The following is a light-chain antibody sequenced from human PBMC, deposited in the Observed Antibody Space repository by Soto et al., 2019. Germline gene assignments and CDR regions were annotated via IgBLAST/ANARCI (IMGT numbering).Light chain of an antibody. CDR1: SGSIANNY. Sequence: NFMLTQPHSVSESPGKTLSISCTRSSGSIANNYVQWYQQRPGSAPTTVIYENNQRLSGVPDRFSGSKSGNTASLTVSGLQAEDEADYYCSSYAGSNKGVFGGGTKLTVL. CDR3: SSYAGSNKGV. J-gene: IGLJ2*01. CDR2: ENN. V-gene: IGLV6-57*04.